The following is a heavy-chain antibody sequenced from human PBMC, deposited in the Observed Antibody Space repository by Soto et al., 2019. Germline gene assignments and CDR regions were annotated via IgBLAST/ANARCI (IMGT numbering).Heavy chain of an antibody. D-gene: IGHD3-22*01. J-gene: IGHJ4*02. CDR1: GFTFSNYG. CDR2: IWYDGRKK. Sequence: QVQLVESGGGVVQPGRSLRLSCAASGFTFSNYGMHWVRQAPGKGLEWVAVIWYDGRKKYYADSVKGRFTISRDNSKTTLYLQMTSLRAEDTAVYYCARGNYDSSGYLDYWGQGTLVTVSS. CDR3: ARGNYDSSGYLDY. V-gene: IGHV3-33*01.